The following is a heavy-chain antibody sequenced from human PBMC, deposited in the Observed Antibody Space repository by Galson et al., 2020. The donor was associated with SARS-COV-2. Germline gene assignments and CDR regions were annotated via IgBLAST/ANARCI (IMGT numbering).Heavy chain of an antibody. CDR1: GFTVSSNY. J-gene: IGHJ6*03. V-gene: IGHV3-53*01. D-gene: IGHD3-16*02. Sequence: GGSLRLSCAASGFTVSSNYMSWVRQAPGKGLEWVSVIYSGGSTYYADSVKGRFTISRDNSKNTLYLQMNSLRAEDTAVYYCARVQITFGGVIAQQTYYYYYYMDVWGKGTTVTVSS. CDR3: ARVQITFGGVIAQQTYYYYYYMDV. CDR2: IYSGGST.